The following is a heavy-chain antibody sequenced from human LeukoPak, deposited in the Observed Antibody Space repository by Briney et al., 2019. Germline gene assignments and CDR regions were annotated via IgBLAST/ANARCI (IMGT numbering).Heavy chain of an antibody. J-gene: IGHJ4*02. CDR3: ARLGGNWNSPGRDY. Sequence: PSETLSLTCSVSGGSINGYSWTWIRQPPGMRLEWVGHISYTGTTNYNPSLTTRVAISVDTPKNQFSLKLTSVTAADTGMYFCARLGGNWNSPGRDYWGQGTLVTVSS. CDR1: GGSINGYS. D-gene: IGHD3-10*01. V-gene: IGHV4-59*08. CDR2: ISYTGTT.